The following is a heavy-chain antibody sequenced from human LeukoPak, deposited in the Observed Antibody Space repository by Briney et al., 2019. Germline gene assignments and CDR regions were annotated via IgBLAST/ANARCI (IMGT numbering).Heavy chain of an antibody. CDR1: GFTFSSYA. V-gene: IGHV3-30*09. CDR2: ISYDGSDK. Sequence: PGGSLRLSCAASGFTFSSYAMHWVRQAPGEGLEWVAVISYDGSDKYYADSVKGRFAISRDNSKNTLYLQMNSLRAEDTAVYYCAKDVLLWFRGMDVWGQGTTVTVSS. J-gene: IGHJ6*02. CDR3: AKDVLLWFRGMDV. D-gene: IGHD3-10*01.